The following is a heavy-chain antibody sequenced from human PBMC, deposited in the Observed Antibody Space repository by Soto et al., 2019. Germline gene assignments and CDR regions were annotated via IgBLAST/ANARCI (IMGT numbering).Heavy chain of an antibody. CDR3: ARGLSYYYDSSGYFAFDI. CDR2: TYYRSKWYN. J-gene: IGHJ3*02. V-gene: IGHV6-1*01. CDR1: GDSFSSNSAA. Sequence: SQTLSLTCAISGDSFSSNSAAWNWIRQSPSRGLEWLGRTYYRSKWYNDYAVSVKSRITINPDTSKNQFSLQLNSVTPEDTAVYYCARGLSYYYDSSGYFAFDIWGQGTMVTVSS. D-gene: IGHD3-22*01.